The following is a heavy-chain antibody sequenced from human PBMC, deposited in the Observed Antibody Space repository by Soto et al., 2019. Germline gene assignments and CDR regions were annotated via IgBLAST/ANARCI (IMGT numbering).Heavy chain of an antibody. CDR1: GGSISSYY. CDR3: AREGVPTPSPVYVMDV. Sequence: PSETLSLTCTVSGGSISSYYWSWIRQPPGKGLEWIGYIYYSGSTTYNPSLKSRVTISVDTSKNQFSLKLSSVTAADTAVYYCAREGVPTPSPVYVMDVWGQGTTVTVPS. V-gene: IGHV4-59*01. J-gene: IGHJ6*02. CDR2: IYYSGST. D-gene: IGHD6-6*01.